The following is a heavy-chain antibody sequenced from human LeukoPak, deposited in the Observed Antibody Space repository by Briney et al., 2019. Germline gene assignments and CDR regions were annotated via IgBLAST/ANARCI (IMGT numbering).Heavy chain of an antibody. CDR2: IYYSGST. J-gene: IGHJ4*02. V-gene: IGHV4-61*08. Sequence: SETLSLTCTVSGGSISSGGYYWSWIRQPPGKGLEWIGYIYYSGSTNYNPSLKSRVTISVDTSKNQFSLKLSSVTAADTAVYYCARVVDTAMVPYFDYWGQGTLVTVSS. CDR3: ARVVDTAMVPYFDY. D-gene: IGHD5-18*01. CDR1: GGSISSGGYY.